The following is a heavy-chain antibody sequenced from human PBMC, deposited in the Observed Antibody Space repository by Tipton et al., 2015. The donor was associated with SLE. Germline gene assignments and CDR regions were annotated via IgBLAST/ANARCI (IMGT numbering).Heavy chain of an antibody. CDR2: IYHSGST. V-gene: IGHV4-59*01. CDR3: ARGSSTWFLGAFDI. J-gene: IGHJ3*02. D-gene: IGHD6-13*01. CDR1: GGSISGYY. Sequence: TLSLTCTVSGGSISGYYWSWIRQPPGEGLEWIGYIYHSGSTNYNPSLNSRVTISVDTSKHQVSLKLSSVTAADTAVYYCARGSSTWFLGAFDIWGQGTTVTVSS.